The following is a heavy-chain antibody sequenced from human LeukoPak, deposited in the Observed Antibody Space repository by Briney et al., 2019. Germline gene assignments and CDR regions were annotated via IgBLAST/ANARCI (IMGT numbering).Heavy chain of an antibody. CDR2: IIPIFGTA. V-gene: IGHV1-69*13. CDR1: GGTFSSYA. Sequence: SVKVSCKASGGTFSSYAISWVRQAPGQGLEWMGEIIPIFGTANYAQKFQGRVTITADESTSTAYMELSSLRSEDTAVYYCARENYYYYYMDVWGKGTTVTVSS. CDR3: ARENYYYYYMDV. J-gene: IGHJ6*03.